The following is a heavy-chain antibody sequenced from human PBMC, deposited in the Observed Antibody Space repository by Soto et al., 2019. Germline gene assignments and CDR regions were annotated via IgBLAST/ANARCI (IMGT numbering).Heavy chain of an antibody. Sequence: QVQLVESGGGVVQPGRSLRLSCAASGFTFSSYGMHWVRQAPGKGLEWVAVISYDGSNKYYADSVKGRFTISRDNSKNTLYLQMNSLRAEDTAVYYCAKDWVEMATIGGSGYWGQGTLVTVSS. D-gene: IGHD5-12*01. J-gene: IGHJ4*02. CDR1: GFTFSSYG. CDR3: AKDWVEMATIGGSGY. V-gene: IGHV3-30*18. CDR2: ISYDGSNK.